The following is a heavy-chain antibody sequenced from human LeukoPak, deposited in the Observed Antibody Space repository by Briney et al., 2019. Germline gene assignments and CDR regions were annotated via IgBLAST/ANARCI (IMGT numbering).Heavy chain of an antibody. CDR2: IDPNSGGT. V-gene: IGHV1-2*02. J-gene: IGHJ4*02. CDR3: ARDIVVVPSTTLGGY. D-gene: IGHD2-2*01. Sequence: ASVKVSCKASGYTFTGYYMHWVRQAPGQGLEWMGWIDPNSGGTNYAQKFQGRVTMTRDTPISTAYMELSRLRSDDTAVYYCARDIVVVPSTTLGGYWGQGTLVTVSS. CDR1: GYTFTGYY.